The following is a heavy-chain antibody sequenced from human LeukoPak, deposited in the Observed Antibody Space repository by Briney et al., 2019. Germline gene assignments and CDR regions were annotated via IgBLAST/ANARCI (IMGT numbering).Heavy chain of an antibody. V-gene: IGHV3-48*01. CDR2: ISSTSNTI. CDR1: GFTFSTFS. Sequence: GGSLRLSCAASGFTFSTFSMDWVRQAPGRGLQWLSYISSTSNTIYYADSLKGRFTISRDNAKNSLYLQIDSLSVEDTAVYYCARMGIAAAGVDYWGQGTLVAVSS. CDR3: ARMGIAAAGVDY. J-gene: IGHJ4*02. D-gene: IGHD6-13*01.